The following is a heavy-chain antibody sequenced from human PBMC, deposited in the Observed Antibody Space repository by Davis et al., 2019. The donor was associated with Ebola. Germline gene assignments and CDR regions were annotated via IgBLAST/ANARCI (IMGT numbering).Heavy chain of an antibody. CDR3: ASWQGSYEGYYYYGMDV. Sequence: SVKVSCKASGGTFSSYAISWVRQAPGQGLEWMGGIIPIFGTANYAQKFQGRVTITADESTSTAYMELSSLRSEDTAVYYCASWQGSYEGYYYYGMDVWGQGTTVTVSS. D-gene: IGHD1-26*01. J-gene: IGHJ6*02. CDR1: GGTFSSYA. CDR2: IIPIFGTA. V-gene: IGHV1-69*13.